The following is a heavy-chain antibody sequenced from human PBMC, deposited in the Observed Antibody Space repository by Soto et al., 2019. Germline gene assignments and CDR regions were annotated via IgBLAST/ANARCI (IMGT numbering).Heavy chain of an antibody. CDR1: GYTFTSSY. CDR2: INPSGGGT. V-gene: IGHV1-46*01. D-gene: IGHD2-15*01. CDR3: ARGSGASGLDV. Sequence: QVQLVQSGAEVKKPGASVKVSCKASGYTFTSSYIHWVRQAPGQGPEWMGIINPSGGGTSYAQKVQGRVTMTRDTSTRTVYMELNNLRSEDTAVYYCARGSGASGLDVWGQGTTVTVSS. J-gene: IGHJ6*02.